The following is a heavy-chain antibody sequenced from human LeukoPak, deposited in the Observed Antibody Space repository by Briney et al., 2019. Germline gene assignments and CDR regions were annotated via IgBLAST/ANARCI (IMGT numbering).Heavy chain of an antibody. J-gene: IGHJ4*02. V-gene: IGHV4-39*01. D-gene: IGHD5-18*01. CDR2: IYYRKNT. CDR3: VSPRGFSYGYFDY. CDR1: SGSISSSSAY. Sequence: TSETLSLTCTVSSGSISSSSAYWGWIRQPPGKGLEWIGSIYYRKNTYYNPSPKSRVTISADTSKNQSSLTLGSVSATDTAVYYCVSPRGFSYGYFDYWGQGTLVTVSS.